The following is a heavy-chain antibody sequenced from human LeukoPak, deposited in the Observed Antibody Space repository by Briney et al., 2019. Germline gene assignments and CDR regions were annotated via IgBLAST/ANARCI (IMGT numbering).Heavy chain of an antibody. V-gene: IGHV4-61*08. CDR1: GGSISSGDYC. J-gene: IGHJ3*02. D-gene: IGHD3-10*01. CDR2: IYYSGRA. Sequence: PSETLSLTCTVSGGSISSGDYCWSWIRQPPGKGLEWIGCIYYSGRANYSPSLKSRVTISVDTSNSQFSLNLSSVTAADTAVYYCARGDGDITMVRGVNEAFDIWGQGTMVTVSS. CDR3: ARGDGDITMVRGVNEAFDI.